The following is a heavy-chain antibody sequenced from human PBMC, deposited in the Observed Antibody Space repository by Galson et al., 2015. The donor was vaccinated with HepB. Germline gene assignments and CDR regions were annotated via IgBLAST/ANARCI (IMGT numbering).Heavy chain of an antibody. CDR2: IFSNDEK. V-gene: IGHV2-26*01. J-gene: IGHJ4*02. CDR1: GFSLRNARMG. Sequence: PALVKPTQTLTLTCTVSGFSLRNARMGVSWIRQPPGKALEWLAHIFSNDEKSYSTSLKSRLTISKDTSKSQVVLTMTNMDPVDTATYYCARIFSGSYHEYYFDYWGQGTLVTVSS. CDR3: ARIFSGSYHEYYFDY. D-gene: IGHD1-26*01.